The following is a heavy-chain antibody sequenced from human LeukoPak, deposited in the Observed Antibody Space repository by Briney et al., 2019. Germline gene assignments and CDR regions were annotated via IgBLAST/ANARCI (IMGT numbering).Heavy chain of an antibody. J-gene: IGHJ6*02. V-gene: IGHV3-74*01. Sequence: GGSMRLSCAAPGHVLIAYKRHSVRQAPREGLGWVSRISPDGYTKDYVDSVKGRFTVSRDNAKNSLSLEMSSLRAEDTAVYFCVVGGSFGDWGQGATVTVSS. CDR2: ISPDGYTK. CDR3: VVGGSFGD. D-gene: IGHD2-15*01. CDR1: GHVLIAYK.